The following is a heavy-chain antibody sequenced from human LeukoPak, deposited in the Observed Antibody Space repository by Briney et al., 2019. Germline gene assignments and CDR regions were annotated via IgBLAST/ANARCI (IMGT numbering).Heavy chain of an antibody. V-gene: IGHV3-23*01. CDR2: ITAGGDGT. Sequence: PGGSLRLSCAASGFTFSSYAMSWVRLAPGKGLEWVSAITAGGDGTYYADSVKGRFTISRDNLKNMVFLQMNSLRAEDTAIYYCAKSHAIIWNVYDYWGQGTLVTVSS. D-gene: IGHD1-1*01. J-gene: IGHJ4*02. CDR1: GFTFSSYA. CDR3: AKSHAIIWNVYDY.